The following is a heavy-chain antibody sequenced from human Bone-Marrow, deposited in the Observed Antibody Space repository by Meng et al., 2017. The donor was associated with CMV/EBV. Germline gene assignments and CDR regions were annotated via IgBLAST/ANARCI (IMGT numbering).Heavy chain of an antibody. CDR3: ARDIVGPSEYYFDY. CDR2: IYSGGST. D-gene: IGHD2-21*01. V-gene: IGHV3-53*01. J-gene: IGHJ4*02. CDR1: GFTVSSNY. Sequence: GESLKISCAASGFTVSSNYMSWVRQAPGKGLEWVSVIYSGGSTYYADSVKGRFTISRDNSKNTLYLQMNSLRAEDTAVYYCARDIVGPSEYYFDYWGQGTLVTVSS.